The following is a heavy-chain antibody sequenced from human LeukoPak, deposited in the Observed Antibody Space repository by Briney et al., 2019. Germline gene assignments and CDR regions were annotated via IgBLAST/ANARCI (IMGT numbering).Heavy chain of an antibody. Sequence: GGSLRLSCVASGFSFRTYTIHWVCQAPGKGLEWVALISSNGLTNHYTDSVKGRFTTSRDNSENTSYLQMSSLRPEDTANYCGRGSSGDSWYGVFGGQGTLATVSS. J-gene: IGHJ4*02. D-gene: IGHD3-10*01. V-gene: IGHV3-30-3*01. CDR1: GFSFRTYT. CDR2: ISSNGLTN. CDR3: GRGSSGDSWYGVF.